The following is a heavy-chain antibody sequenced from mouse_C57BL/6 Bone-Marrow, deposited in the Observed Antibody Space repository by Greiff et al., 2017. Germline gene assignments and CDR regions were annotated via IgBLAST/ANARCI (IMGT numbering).Heavy chain of an antibody. D-gene: IGHD4-1*01. CDR3: ARGWEGY. J-gene: IGHJ2*01. CDR2: IDPSDSYT. CDR1: GYTFTSYW. Sequence: QVHVKQPGAELVMPGASVKLSCKASGYTFTSYWMHWVKQRPGQGLEWIGEIDPSDSYTNYNQKFKGKSTLTVDKSSSTAYMQLSSLTSEDSAVYYCARGWEGYWGQGTTLTVSS. V-gene: IGHV1-69*01.